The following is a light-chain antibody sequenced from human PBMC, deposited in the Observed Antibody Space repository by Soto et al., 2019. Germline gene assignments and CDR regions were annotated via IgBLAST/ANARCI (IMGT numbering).Light chain of an antibody. J-gene: IGKJ1*01. CDR1: DRIDNN. Sequence: IQITRSPSTXSAFPANRAPLTCRASDRIDNNSAWYQQRTGKXPXXTIYGTYIRATGIPASFSGSGSGTELTPPSRGQQYEDPGVHYCQQYKDSRTVGQGTQV. V-gene: IGKV3-15*01. CDR2: GTY. CDR3: QQYKDSRT.